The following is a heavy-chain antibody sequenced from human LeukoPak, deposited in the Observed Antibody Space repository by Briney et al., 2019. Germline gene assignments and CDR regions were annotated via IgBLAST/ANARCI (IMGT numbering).Heavy chain of an antibody. V-gene: IGHV3-9*01. J-gene: IGHJ6*03. CDR1: GFTFDDYA. Sequence: GGSLRLSCAASGFTFDDYAMHWVRQAPGKGLEWVSGISWNSGSIGYADSVKGRFTISRDNAKNSLYLQMNSLRAEDTALYYCAKDTVDSSSSGYYYIDVWGKGTTVTVSS. CDR2: ISWNSGSI. CDR3: AKDTVDSSSSGYYYIDV. D-gene: IGHD6-6*01.